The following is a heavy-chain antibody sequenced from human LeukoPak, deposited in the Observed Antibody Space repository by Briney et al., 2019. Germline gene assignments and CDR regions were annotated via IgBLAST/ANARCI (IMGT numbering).Heavy chain of an antibody. CDR3: ARGKGIYTSFPDDDY. J-gene: IGHJ4*02. D-gene: IGHD3-10*01. V-gene: IGHV1-46*01. Sequence: ASVKVSCKASGYTFTNYYIYWVRQAPGQGLEWMGIIKPSGGSTNYAQKFQGRVTLTRDTSTSTIYMEPSSLRADDTAVYYCARGKGIYTSFPDDDYWGLGTLVTVSS. CDR1: GYTFTNYY. CDR2: IKPSGGST.